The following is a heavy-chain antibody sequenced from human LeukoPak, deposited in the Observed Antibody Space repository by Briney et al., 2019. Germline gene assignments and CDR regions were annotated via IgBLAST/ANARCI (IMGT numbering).Heavy chain of an antibody. D-gene: IGHD6-19*01. CDR1: GGSISSYY. V-gene: IGHV4-4*07. CDR3: ARVSTVAGTSPFWYYYYMDV. Sequence: SETLSLTCTVSGGSISSYYWSWIRQPAGKGLEWIGRIYTSGSTNYNPSLKSRVTMSVDTSKNQFSLKLSSVTAADTAVYYCARVSTVAGTSPFWYYYYMDVWGKGTTVTISS. J-gene: IGHJ6*03. CDR2: IYTSGST.